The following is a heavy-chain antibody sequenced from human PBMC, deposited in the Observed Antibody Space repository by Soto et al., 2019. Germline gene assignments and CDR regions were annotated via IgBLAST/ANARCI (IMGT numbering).Heavy chain of an antibody. CDR1: GYSFNTSW. V-gene: IGHV5-51*01. J-gene: IGHJ4*01. CDR2: IYPGDSDT. D-gene: IGHD1-1*01. Sequence: HGESLKISCKGSGYSFNTSWIGWVRQMPGKGLEWMGIIYPGDSDTRYSPSFQGQVTISADKSISTAYLRWSSLKASDTAMYFCARAYGNHFDYWGQGTLVTVSS. CDR3: ARAYGNHFDY.